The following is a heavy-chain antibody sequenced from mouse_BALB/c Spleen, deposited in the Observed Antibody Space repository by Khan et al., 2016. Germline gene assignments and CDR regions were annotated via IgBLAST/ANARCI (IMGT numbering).Heavy chain of an antibody. CDR1: GFNIKDYY. CDR2: IDPENGDT. J-gene: IGHJ4*01. V-gene: IGHV14-4*02. CDR3: NACDYNAMDY. Sequence: VQLQQSGAELVRSGASVKLSCTASGFNIKDYYMHWVKQRPEQGLEWIGWIDPENGDTEYAPKFQGKATMTADTSSNTAYLQLSSLTSEDHAVYYCNACDYNAMDYWGQGTSVTVSS.